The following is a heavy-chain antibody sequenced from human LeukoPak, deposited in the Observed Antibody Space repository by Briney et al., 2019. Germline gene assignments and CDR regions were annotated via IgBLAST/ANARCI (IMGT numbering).Heavy chain of an antibody. J-gene: IGHJ4*02. CDR3: ARGDDYYDSSGPD. Sequence: SETLSLTCTVSGGSMSSYYWSWIRQPPGKGLEWIGYIYYSGSTYYNPSLKSRVTISVDTSKNQFSLKLSSVTAADTAVYYCARGDDYYDSSGPDWGQGTLVTVSS. CDR2: IYYSGST. V-gene: IGHV4-59*12. CDR1: GGSMSSYY. D-gene: IGHD3-22*01.